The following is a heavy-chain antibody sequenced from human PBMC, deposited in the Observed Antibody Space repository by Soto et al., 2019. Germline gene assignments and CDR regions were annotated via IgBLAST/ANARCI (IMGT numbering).Heavy chain of an antibody. CDR3: ARSIVVVTAIDY. V-gene: IGHV1-3*01. CDR2: INPGNGNT. J-gene: IGHJ4*02. CDR1: GYTFTSYA. D-gene: IGHD2-21*02. Sequence: ASVKVSCKASGYTFTSYAMHWVRQAPGQRLEWMGWINPGNGNTKYSQKFQGRVTITRDTSASTAYMELSSLRSEDTAVYYCARSIVVVTAIDYWGQGTLVTVSS.